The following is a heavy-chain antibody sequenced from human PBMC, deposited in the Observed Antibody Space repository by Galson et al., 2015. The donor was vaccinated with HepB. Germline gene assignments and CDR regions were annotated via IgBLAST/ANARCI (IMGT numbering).Heavy chain of an antibody. J-gene: IGHJ1*01. Sequence: SLRLSCAASRFTFNSYAMNWVRQAPGKGLEWVSTISGSGGSTYYADSVKGRFTISRDNAKSTLYLQMNTLRTEDTAVYYCAKDFPVAGIAEYFQHWGQGTLVTVSS. CDR2: ISGSGGST. CDR3: AKDFPVAGIAEYFQH. V-gene: IGHV3-23*01. CDR1: RFTFNSYA. D-gene: IGHD6-19*01.